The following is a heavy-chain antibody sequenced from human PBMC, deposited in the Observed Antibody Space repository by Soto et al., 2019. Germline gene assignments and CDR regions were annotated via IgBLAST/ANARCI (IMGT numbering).Heavy chain of an antibody. J-gene: IGHJ4*02. V-gene: IGHV3-11*01. Sequence: QVQLVESGGGLVKPGGSLRLSCAASGFSFSDYHMIWVRQAPGKGLEWIAYMSSSGTTISYADSVRGRFTISRDNAKNSLYLQMKSLRAEETAVYYCARDLNTYGLDYWGQGTLVTVSS. CDR1: GFSFSDYH. CDR2: MSSSGTTI. CDR3: ARDLNTYGLDY. D-gene: IGHD5-18*01.